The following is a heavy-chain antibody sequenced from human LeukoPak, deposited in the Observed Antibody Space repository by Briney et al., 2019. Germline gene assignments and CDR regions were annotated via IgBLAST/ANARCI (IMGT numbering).Heavy chain of an antibody. CDR2: ISGSGVST. Sequence: GGSLRLSCAASGFTVSSNYMSWVRQAPGKGLEWVSAISGSGVSTYYADSVKGRFTVSRDNSKNTLYLQMCSLRAEDTAVYYCAKDERNWNYNLASQTYDWGQGTLVTVSS. CDR1: GFTVSSNY. CDR3: AKDERNWNYNLASQTYD. V-gene: IGHV3-23*01. D-gene: IGHD1-7*01. J-gene: IGHJ4*02.